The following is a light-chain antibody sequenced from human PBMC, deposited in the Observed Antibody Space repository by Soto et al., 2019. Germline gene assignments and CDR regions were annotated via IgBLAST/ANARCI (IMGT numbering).Light chain of an antibody. CDR1: SSNIGAGYD. CDR3: QSYDSSLSGSRVV. J-gene: IGLJ2*01. V-gene: IGLV1-40*01. CDR2: GNN. Sequence: QSVLTQPPSVSGAPGQRVTISCTGSSSNIGAGYDVHWYQQRPGTAPKILIYGNNNRPSGVPERFSGSKSGTSASLAITGLQAEDEADYYCQSYDSSLSGSRVVFGGGTKLTVL.